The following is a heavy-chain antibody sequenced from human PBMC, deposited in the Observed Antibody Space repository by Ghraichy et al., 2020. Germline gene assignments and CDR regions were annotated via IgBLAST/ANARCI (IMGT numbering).Heavy chain of an antibody. CDR2: ISSSSSYI. CDR3: ARVDGVGWAFDI. V-gene: IGHV3-21*01. CDR1: GFTFSSYS. D-gene: IGHD3-3*01. Sequence: GGSLRLSCAASGFTFSSYSMNWVRQAPGKGLEWVSSISSSSSYIYYADSVKGRFTISRDNAKNSLYLQMNSLRAEDTAVYYCARVDGVGWAFDIWGQGTMVTVSS. J-gene: IGHJ3*02.